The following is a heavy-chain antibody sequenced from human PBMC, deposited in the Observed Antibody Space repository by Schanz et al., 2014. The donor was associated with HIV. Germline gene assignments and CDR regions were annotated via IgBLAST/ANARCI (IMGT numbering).Heavy chain of an antibody. D-gene: IGHD1-1*01. CDR3: ARVKDTNDPYYFDY. V-gene: IGHV3-33*08. CDR1: GFTFSNYD. Sequence: QVQLVESGGGVVQPGRSLRLSCAASGFTFSNYDMHWVRQAPGKGLEWVAVIWYDGSNKYYADSVNSRFTISRDNSKNTLLLQMNSLRAEDTAMYYCARVKDTNDPYYFDYWGQGTLVTVSS. J-gene: IGHJ4*02. CDR2: IWYDGSNK.